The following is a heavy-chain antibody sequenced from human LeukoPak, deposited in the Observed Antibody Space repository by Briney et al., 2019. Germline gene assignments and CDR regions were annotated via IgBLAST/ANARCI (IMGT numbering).Heavy chain of an antibody. D-gene: IGHD2-2*01. CDR2: ISMSNFYI. Sequence: GGSLRLSCIASGFSFSSYSMNWVRQAPGKGLEWVASISMSNFYIYYADSVKGRFTISRDNTQNSLYLQMNSLRVDDTAVYYCARDPSPRTSYYYYYMDVWGKGTTVTVSS. CDR1: GFSFSSYS. V-gene: IGHV3-21*01. CDR3: ARDPSPRTSYYYYYMDV. J-gene: IGHJ6*03.